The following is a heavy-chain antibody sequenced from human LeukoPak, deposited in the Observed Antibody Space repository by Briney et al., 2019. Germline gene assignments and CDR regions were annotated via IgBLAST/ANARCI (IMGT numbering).Heavy chain of an antibody. J-gene: IGHJ6*02. V-gene: IGHV4-34*01. CDR2: INHSGST. Sequence: SETLSLTCAVYGGSFSGYYWSWIRQPPGKGLEWIGEINHSGSTNYNPSLKSRVTISVDTSKNQFSLKLSSVTAADTAVYYCARGLGYGSVYYYYGMGVWGQGTTVTVSS. CDR3: ARGLGYGSVYYYYGMGV. D-gene: IGHD3-10*01. CDR1: GGSFSGYY.